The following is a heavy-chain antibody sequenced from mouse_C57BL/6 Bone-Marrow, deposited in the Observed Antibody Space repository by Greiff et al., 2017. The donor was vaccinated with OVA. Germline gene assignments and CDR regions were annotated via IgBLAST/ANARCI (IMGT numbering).Heavy chain of an antibody. J-gene: IGHJ1*03. D-gene: IGHD2-4*01. Sequence: DVQLQESGPGLVKPSQSLSLTCSVTGYSITSGYYWNWIRQFPGNKLEWMGYISYDGSNNYNPSLKNRISITRDTSKNQFFLKLNSVTTEDTATYYCARDNYEGYFDVWGTGTTVTVSS. V-gene: IGHV3-6*01. CDR3: ARDNYEGYFDV. CDR1: GYSITSGYY. CDR2: ISYDGSN.